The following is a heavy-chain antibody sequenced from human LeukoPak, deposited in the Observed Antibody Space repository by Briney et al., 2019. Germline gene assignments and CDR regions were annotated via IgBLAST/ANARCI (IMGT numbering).Heavy chain of an antibody. V-gene: IGHV3-21*01. D-gene: IGHD6-19*01. CDR1: GVTFSSYS. CDR2: VTSTGGYT. J-gene: IGHJ4*02. CDR3: ARQVAGLDY. Sequence: PGGSLRLSCAASGVTFSSYSMNWVRQAPGKGLEWVSSVTSTGGYTYYADSVKGRFTIFRDNAKNSVNLQMSSLTAEDTAVYYCARQVAGLDYWGQGTLVTVSS.